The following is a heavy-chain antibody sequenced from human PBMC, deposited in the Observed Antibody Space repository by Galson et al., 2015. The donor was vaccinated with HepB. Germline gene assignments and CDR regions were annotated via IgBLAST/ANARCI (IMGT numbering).Heavy chain of an antibody. CDR3: ARKGSYNDGFDI. CDR2: ISWNGANT. Sequence: SLRLSCAASGFTFDDYSMSWVRQAPGKGLEWVSGISWNGANTGYVDSVRGRFTISRDNAKNSLFLQMNSLRAEDTALYHCARKGSYNDGFDIWGPGTMVTVSS. D-gene: IGHD3-10*01. V-gene: IGHV3-20*01. CDR1: GFTFDDYS. J-gene: IGHJ3*02.